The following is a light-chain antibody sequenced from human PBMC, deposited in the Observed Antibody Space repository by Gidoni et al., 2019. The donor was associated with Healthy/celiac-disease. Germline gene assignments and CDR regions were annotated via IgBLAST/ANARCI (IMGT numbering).Light chain of an antibody. J-gene: IGKJ1*01. CDR1: QSVSSY. CDR3: QQRSNWPRT. V-gene: IGKV3-11*01. Sequence: EIVLTQYPANLSLSPGERATLSCRASQSVSSYLAWYQQKPGQAPRLLIYDASNRATGIPARFSGSGSGTDFTLTISCLEPEDFAVYYCQQRSNWPRTFGQGTKVEIK. CDR2: DAS.